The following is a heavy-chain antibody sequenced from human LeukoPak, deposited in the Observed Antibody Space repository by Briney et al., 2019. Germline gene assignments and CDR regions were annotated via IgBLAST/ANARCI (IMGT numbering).Heavy chain of an antibody. Sequence: PGGSLRLSCAVSGFTFDDYGMNWVRQAPGKGLEGVSGINWNGGSTGYADSLKGRFTISRDNAKNSLYLQMNSLRAEDTAFYYCARASSLSQRAFDIWGQGTMVTVSS. V-gene: IGHV3-20*04. CDR1: GFTFDDYG. D-gene: IGHD1-26*01. CDR2: INWNGGST. J-gene: IGHJ3*02. CDR3: ARASSLSQRAFDI.